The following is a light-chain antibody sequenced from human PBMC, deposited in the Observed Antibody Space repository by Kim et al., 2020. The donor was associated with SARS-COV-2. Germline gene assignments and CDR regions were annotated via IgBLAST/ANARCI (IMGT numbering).Light chain of an antibody. J-gene: IGKJ1*01. CDR3: QQYNDWPRT. CDR1: QSVRNN. V-gene: IGKV3-15*01. CDR2: GAS. Sequence: EILMTQSPVTLSVSPGERVTLSCRASQSVRNNLAWYQQKPGQAPRLLIYGASTRAAGIPARFSGGGAGTELTLTISSLQSEDFAVYHCQQYNDWPRTFGQGTKVDIK.